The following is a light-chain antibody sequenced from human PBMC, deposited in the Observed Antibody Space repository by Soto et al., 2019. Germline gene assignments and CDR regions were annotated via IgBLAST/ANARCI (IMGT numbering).Light chain of an antibody. CDR2: TNG. CDR1: SSNIGAGYD. V-gene: IGLV1-40*01. CDR3: QSYDSGLSGSV. J-gene: IGLJ3*02. Sequence: QSVLTQPPSVSGAPGQRVTISCTGTSSNIGAGYDVNWYQHLPGAAPKLLIYTNGNRPSGVPDRFSGSKSGTSASLAITGLQAEDEAHYYCQSYDSGLSGSVFGGGTKVTVL.